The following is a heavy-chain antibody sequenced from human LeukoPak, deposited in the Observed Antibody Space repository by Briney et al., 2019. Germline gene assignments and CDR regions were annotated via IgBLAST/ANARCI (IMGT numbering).Heavy chain of an antibody. CDR3: ARGSSWSSSWYFVNDY. J-gene: IGHJ4*02. CDR2: INPNSGGT. D-gene: IGHD6-13*01. CDR1: GYTFTGYY. Sequence: GASVKVSCKASGYTFTGYYMRWVRQAPGQGLEWMGRINPNSGGTNYAQKFQGRVTMTRDTSISTAYMELSRLRSDDTAVYYCARGSSWSSSWYFVNDYWGQGTLVTVSS. V-gene: IGHV1-2*06.